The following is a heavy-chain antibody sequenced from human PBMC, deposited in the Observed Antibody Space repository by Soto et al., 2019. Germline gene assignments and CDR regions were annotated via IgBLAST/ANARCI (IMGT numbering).Heavy chain of an antibody. CDR1: GFTISSNA. V-gene: IGHV3-23*01. J-gene: IGHJ4*02. CDR3: AKDGIRGIHIDN. CDR2: ISVDGGST. Sequence: GGSLRLSCAASGFTISSNAMYWVRQAPGKGLEWVSSISVDGGSTYYPDSVKGRFTISRDSSNNTLYLQINSLRAEDTAVYYCAKDGIRGIHIDNWGQGTLVTVSS.